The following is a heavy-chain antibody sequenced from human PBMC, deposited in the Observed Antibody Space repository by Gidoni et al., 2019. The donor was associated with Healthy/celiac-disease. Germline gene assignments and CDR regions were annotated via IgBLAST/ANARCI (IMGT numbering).Heavy chain of an antibody. Sequence: GSYYWSWIRQPAGKGLEWIGRIYTSGSTNYNPSLKSRVTISVDTSKNQFSLKLSSVTAEDTAVYYCTSSSWYPPYYYYGMDVWGQGTTVTVSS. D-gene: IGHD6-13*01. CDR1: GSYY. V-gene: IGHV4-61*02. CDR3: TSSSWYPPYYYYGMDV. J-gene: IGHJ6*02. CDR2: IYTSGST.